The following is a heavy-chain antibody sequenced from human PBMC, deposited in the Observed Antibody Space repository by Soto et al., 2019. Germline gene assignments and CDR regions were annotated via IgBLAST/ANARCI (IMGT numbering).Heavy chain of an antibody. CDR2: INPNSGGT. CDR3: ARADPGSSSWYYVFDY. Sequence: ASVKVSCKASGYTFTGYYMHWVRQAPGQGLEWMGWINPNSGGTNYAQKFQGWVTMTRDTSISTAYMELSRLRSDDTAVYYCARADPGSSSWYYVFDYWGQGTLVTVSS. J-gene: IGHJ4*02. CDR1: GYTFTGYY. V-gene: IGHV1-2*04. D-gene: IGHD6-13*01.